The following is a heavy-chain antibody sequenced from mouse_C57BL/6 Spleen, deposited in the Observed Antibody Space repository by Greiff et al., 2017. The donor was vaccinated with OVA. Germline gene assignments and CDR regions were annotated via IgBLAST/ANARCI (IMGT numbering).Heavy chain of an antibody. J-gene: IGHJ4*01. CDR1: GFTFSDYY. CDR3: ARGYGSSSAMDY. D-gene: IGHD1-1*01. CDR2: ISNGGGST. Sequence: EVHLVESGGGLVQPGGSLKLSCAASGFTFSDYYMYWVRQTPEKRLEWVAYISNGGGSTYYPDTVKGRFTISRDNAKNTLYLQMSRLKSEDTAMYYCARGYGSSSAMDYWGQGTSVTVSS. V-gene: IGHV5-12*01.